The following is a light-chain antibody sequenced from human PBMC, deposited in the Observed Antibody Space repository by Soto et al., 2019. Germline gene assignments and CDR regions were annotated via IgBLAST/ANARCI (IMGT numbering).Light chain of an antibody. J-gene: IGKJ5*01. CDR2: AAS. CDR3: QQYGSSPTIT. Sequence: DIQLTQSPSFLSASVGDRVTITCRASQGISSYLAWYQQKPGKAPKLLIYAASTLQSGVPSRFSGSGSGTEFTLTISRLEPEDFAVYYCQQYGSSPTITFGQGTRLEIK. V-gene: IGKV1-9*01. CDR1: QGISSY.